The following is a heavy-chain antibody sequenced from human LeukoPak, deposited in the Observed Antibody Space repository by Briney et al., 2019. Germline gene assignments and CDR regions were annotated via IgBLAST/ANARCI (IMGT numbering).Heavy chain of an antibody. CDR2: MNPNSGGT. J-gene: IGHJ4*02. CDR1: GYTFTDYY. V-gene: IGHV1-2*02. Sequence: ASVKVSCKASGYTFTDYYVHWVRQAPGQGLEWMGWMNPNSGGTSHAQKFQGRITMTRDTSISTLYMELSSLTSDDTAVYYCVKAAYCSGGSCELVVLEYWGQGTLVTVSS. CDR3: VKAAYCSGGSCELVVLEY. D-gene: IGHD2-15*01.